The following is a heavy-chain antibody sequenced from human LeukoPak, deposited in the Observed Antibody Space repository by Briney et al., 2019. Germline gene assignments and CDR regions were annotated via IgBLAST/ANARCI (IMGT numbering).Heavy chain of an antibody. J-gene: IGHJ4*02. D-gene: IGHD1-14*01. CDR2: INQDGSVK. V-gene: IGHV3-7*01. CDR1: GFIFSSHW. CDR3: ARDATPPGIIFDY. Sequence: GGSLRLSCAASGFIFSSHWMNWVRQAPGKGLEWVANINQDGSVKYYVDSMKGRFTISRDNAKNSLYLEMSSLRAEDTAVYYCARDATPPGIIFDYWGQGTLVTVSS.